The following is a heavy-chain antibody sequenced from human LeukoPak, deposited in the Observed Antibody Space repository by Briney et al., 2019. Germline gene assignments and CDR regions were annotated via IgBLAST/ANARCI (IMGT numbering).Heavy chain of an antibody. V-gene: IGHV3-9*01. J-gene: IGHJ6*02. D-gene: IGHD3-9*01. CDR2: ISWNSGSI. Sequence: PGRSLRLSCAASGFTFDDYAMPWVRQAPGKGLEWVSGISWNSGSIGYADSVKGRFTISRDNAKNSLYLQMNSLRAEDTALYCCAKAERYFRYYYYYGMDVWGQGTTVTVSS. CDR1: GFTFDDYA. CDR3: AKAERYFRYYYYYGMDV.